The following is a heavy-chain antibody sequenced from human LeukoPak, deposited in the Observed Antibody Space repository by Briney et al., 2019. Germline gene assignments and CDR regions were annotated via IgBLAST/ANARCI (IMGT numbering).Heavy chain of an antibody. V-gene: IGHV3-9*01. J-gene: IGHJ1*01. CDR2: ISWNSNTI. D-gene: IGHD3-10*01. CDR3: AKGMVRVGPPRFQH. CDR1: GFTFDDYA. Sequence: QSGGSLRLSCAASGFTFDDYAMHWVRQAPGKGLEWVSGISWNSNTIGYADSVKGRFTISRDNAKNSLYLQMNSLSAEDTALYYCAKGMVRVGPPRFQHWGQGTLVTVSS.